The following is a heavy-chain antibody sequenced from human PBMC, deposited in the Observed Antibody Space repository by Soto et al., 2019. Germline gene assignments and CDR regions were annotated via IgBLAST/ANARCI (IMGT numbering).Heavy chain of an antibody. V-gene: IGHV3-23*01. CDR3: VKDRAFRTVAGADR. CDR1: GFTLSMAA. CDR2: ISDSGDSA. Sequence: GGSLRLSCASSGFTLSMAAVNWVRQAPGKGLEWVSYISDSGDSASYADSVKGRFTISRDNSQNTLFLQMDSLRVDDTATYYCVKDRAFRTVAGADRWGQGTLVTVSS. J-gene: IGHJ4*01. D-gene: IGHD6-19*01.